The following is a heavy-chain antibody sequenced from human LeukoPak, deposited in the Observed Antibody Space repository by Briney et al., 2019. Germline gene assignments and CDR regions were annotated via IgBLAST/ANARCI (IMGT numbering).Heavy chain of an antibody. D-gene: IGHD6-13*01. Sequence: GGSLRLSCAASGFIFSSFSMNWVRQAPGKGLEWVSSISSSGSYIYYADSVQGRFTISRDHSKNSRYLRLNSLRAEDTASYYCAKLFDPAAGTGRVDFPFDYWGQGTLVTVSS. CDR3: AKLFDPAAGTGRVDFPFDY. CDR1: GFIFSSFS. J-gene: IGHJ4*02. CDR2: ISSSGSYI. V-gene: IGHV3-21*04.